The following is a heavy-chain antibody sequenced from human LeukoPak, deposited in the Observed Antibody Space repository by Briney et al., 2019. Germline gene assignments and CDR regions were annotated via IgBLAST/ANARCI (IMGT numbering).Heavy chain of an antibody. CDR2: IKQDGGAK. CDR1: GFTFTNYW. CDR3: ARELQRPLDY. D-gene: IGHD4-11*01. Sequence: GGSLRLSCAASGFTFTNYWMNWLRQAPGKGLEWVANIKQDGGAKNYVDSVRGRFTISRDNAKNSLSLQMNSLGAEDTALYYCARELQRPLDYWGQGVLVTVSS. V-gene: IGHV3-7*01. J-gene: IGHJ4*02.